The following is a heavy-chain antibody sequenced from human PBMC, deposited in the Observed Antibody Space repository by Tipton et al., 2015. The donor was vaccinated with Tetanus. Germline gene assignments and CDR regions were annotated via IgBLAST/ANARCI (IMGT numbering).Heavy chain of an antibody. D-gene: IGHD3-16*02. J-gene: IGHJ4*02. CDR1: GGSIISADHY. CDR3: ARDRGRESYGFGGYFDY. V-gene: IGHV4-30-4*01. Sequence: TLSLTCTVSGGSIISADHYWSWIRQPPGKGLEWIGYIYYSGTTYYRPSLKSRVTISVDTSNNHFSLKLSSVTAADTAVYFCARDRGRESYGFGGYFDYWGQGRLVTVSS. CDR2: IYYSGTT.